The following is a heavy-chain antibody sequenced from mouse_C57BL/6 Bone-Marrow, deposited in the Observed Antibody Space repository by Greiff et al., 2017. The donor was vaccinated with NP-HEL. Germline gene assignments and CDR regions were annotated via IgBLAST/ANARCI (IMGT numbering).Heavy chain of an antibody. CDR3: VRGGIVTLPYYYAMDY. CDR2: IRSKSNNYAT. D-gene: IGHD2-5*01. J-gene: IGHJ4*01. V-gene: IGHV10-1*01. Sequence: EVQVVESGGGLVQPKGSLKLSCAASGFSFNTYAMNWVRQAPGKGLEWVARIRSKSNNYATYYADSVKDRFTISRDDSESKLYLQMNNLKTEDTAMYYCVRGGIVTLPYYYAMDYWGQGTSVTVSS. CDR1: GFSFNTYA.